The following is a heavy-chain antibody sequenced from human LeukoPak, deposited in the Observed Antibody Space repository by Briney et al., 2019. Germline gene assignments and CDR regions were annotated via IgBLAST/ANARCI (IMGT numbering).Heavy chain of an antibody. CDR2: IYHSGST. D-gene: IGHD5-18*01. CDR3: ARDQAGYTVDY. Sequence: SETLSLTCAVSGGSISSGGYSWSWIRQPPGRGLEWIGYIYHSGSTYYNPSLKSRVTISVDRSKNQFSLKLSSVTAADTAVYYCARDQAGYTVDYWGQGTLVTVSS. V-gene: IGHV4-30-2*01. CDR1: GGSISSGGYS. J-gene: IGHJ4*02.